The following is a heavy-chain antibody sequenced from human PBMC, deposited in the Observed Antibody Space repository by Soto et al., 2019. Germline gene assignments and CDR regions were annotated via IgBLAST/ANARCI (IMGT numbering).Heavy chain of an antibody. CDR3: ARDSGGYDPRYYYYYYMDV. Sequence: SETLSLRCTVAGGSISGYCCSWIRQPPGKGLEWIGYIYYSGSTNYNPSLKSRVTISVDTSKNQFSLKLSSVTAADTAVYYCARDSGGYDPRYYYYYYMDVWGKGTTVTVSS. CDR1: GGSISGYC. CDR2: IYYSGST. D-gene: IGHD5-12*01. J-gene: IGHJ6*03. V-gene: IGHV4-59*01.